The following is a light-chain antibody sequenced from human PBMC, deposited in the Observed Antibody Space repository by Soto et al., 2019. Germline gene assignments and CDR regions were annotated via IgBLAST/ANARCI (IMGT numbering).Light chain of an antibody. Sequence: IHMTQSPSSLSAPVGDRVTITCRASQRITTYLNWYQQKPGKAPKLLISTAATLQGGVPSRFSGSGSGTDFTLTITTLQPEDFATYFCQQSYSTPYTFGQGTKLEIK. V-gene: IGKV1-39*01. CDR2: TAA. CDR1: QRITTY. CDR3: QQSYSTPYT. J-gene: IGKJ2*01.